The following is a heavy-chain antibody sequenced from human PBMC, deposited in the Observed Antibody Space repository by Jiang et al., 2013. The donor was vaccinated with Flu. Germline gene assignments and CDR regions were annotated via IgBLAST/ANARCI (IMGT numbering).Heavy chain of an antibody. V-gene: IGHV4-59*01. CDR1: GGSISSYY. Sequence: LLKPSETLSLTCTVSGGSISSYYWSWIRQPPGKGLEWIGYIYYSGSTNYNPSLKSRVTISVDTSKNQFSLKLSSVTAADTAVYYCARGTISIAAAVGWFDPWGQGTLVIVSS. D-gene: IGHD6-13*01. CDR3: ARGTISIAAAVGWFDP. J-gene: IGHJ5*02. CDR2: IYYSGST.